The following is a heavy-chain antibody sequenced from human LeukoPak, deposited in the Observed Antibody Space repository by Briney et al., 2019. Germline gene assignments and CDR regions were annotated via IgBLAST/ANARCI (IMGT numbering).Heavy chain of an antibody. J-gene: IGHJ4*02. D-gene: IGHD6-13*01. Sequence: PGESLRLSCAASGFTFTTYAMSWVRQAPGKGLEWVSAISGSGGIIYYADSVKGRFTISRDNSKNMLFLQMNSLSADDTAVYYCAKAAIAESSNWYGIDCWGQGSLVTVSS. CDR3: AKAAIAESSNWYGIDC. CDR2: ISGSGGII. CDR1: GFTFTTYA. V-gene: IGHV3-23*01.